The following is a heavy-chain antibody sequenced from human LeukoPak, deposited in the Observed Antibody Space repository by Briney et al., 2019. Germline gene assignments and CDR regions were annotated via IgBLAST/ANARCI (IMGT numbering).Heavy chain of an antibody. CDR1: GFTFSGSA. CDR2: IRSTANGYAT. D-gene: IGHD3-10*01. Sequence: GGSLRLSCAASGFTFSGSALHWVRQASGKGLEWVGRIRSTANGYATAYAASVKGRFTISRDDSKNTAYLQMDSLKTEDTAVYYWTGNYYGSGSYADFDYWGQGTLVTVSS. CDR3: TGNYYGSGSYADFDY. J-gene: IGHJ4*02. V-gene: IGHV3-73*01.